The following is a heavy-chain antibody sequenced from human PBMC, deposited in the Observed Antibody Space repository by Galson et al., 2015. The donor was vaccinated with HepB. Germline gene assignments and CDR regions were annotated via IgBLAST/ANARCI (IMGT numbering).Heavy chain of an antibody. CDR1: GGTLSSYA. Sequence: SVKVSCKASGGTLSSYAISWVRQAPGQGLEWMGGIIPIFGLPKYAQKFQGRITITADKSPSTVYMELSSLRSEDTAVYYCARYCDSTSNYAFWSGYHGCFDFWGQGTLVTVTS. J-gene: IGHJ4*02. V-gene: IGHV1-69*10. D-gene: IGHD3-3*01. CDR2: IIPIFGLP. CDR3: ARYCDSTSNYAFWSGYHGCFDF.